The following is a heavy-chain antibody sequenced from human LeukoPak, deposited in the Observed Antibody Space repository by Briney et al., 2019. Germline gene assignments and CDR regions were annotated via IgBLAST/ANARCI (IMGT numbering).Heavy chain of an antibody. Sequence: PSETLSLTCTVSGASVSSDYWSWIRQPPGKGLEWIGEINHSGSTNYNPSLKSRVTISVDTSKNQFSLKLSSVTAADTAVYYCARGGITMVRGVIIPNWFDPWGQGTLVTVSS. V-gene: IGHV4-34*01. J-gene: IGHJ5*02. CDR1: GASVSSDY. CDR3: ARGGITMVRGVIIPNWFDP. CDR2: INHSGST. D-gene: IGHD3-10*01.